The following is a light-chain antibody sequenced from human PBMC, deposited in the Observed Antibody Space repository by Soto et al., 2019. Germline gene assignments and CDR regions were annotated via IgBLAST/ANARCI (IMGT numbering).Light chain of an antibody. V-gene: IGKV3-20*01. CDR1: QSLSSNY. Sequence: EIVFTQSPGTLSFSPGERVTLSCRASQSLSSNYVAWYQQKPGQAPRLLIYDASSRATGIPDRFSGSGSGAEFTLTITRLEPEDFAVYYCQQYVGSPGTFGQGTKVDIK. CDR2: DAS. J-gene: IGKJ1*01. CDR3: QQYVGSPGT.